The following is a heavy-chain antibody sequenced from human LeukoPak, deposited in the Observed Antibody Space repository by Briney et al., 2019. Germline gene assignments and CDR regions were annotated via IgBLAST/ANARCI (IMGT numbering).Heavy chain of an antibody. J-gene: IGHJ4*02. CDR2: ITSSSSYT. V-gene: IGHV3-21*01. D-gene: IGHD1-26*01. CDR1: GITFSNYN. CDR3: ARSVVGVFDY. Sequence: PGGSLRLSCAAPGITFSNYNMNWVRQAPGKGLEWISSITSSSSYTFYADSVKGRFTISRDNAKNSLFLQMTSLRAEDMAVYYCARSVVGVFDYWGQGTVVTVSS.